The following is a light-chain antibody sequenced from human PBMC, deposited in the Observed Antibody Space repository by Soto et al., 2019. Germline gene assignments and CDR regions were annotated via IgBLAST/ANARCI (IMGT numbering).Light chain of an antibody. CDR2: GAS. V-gene: IGKV3-15*01. CDR1: QSVSSN. J-gene: IGKJ1*01. Sequence: EILMTQSPATLSVSPGERATLSCRAGQSVSSNLAWYQQKPGQAPRLLLYGASTRANGIPARFSGSGSGTELTLTIRSLQSEDFAVYYCQQYGSSPTWMFGQGTKVDIK. CDR3: QQYGSSPTWM.